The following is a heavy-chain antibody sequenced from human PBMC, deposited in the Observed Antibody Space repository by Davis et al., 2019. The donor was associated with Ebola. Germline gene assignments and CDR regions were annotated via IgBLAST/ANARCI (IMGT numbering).Heavy chain of an antibody. CDR3: ARDESNEDNWNLDY. CDR2: INQDASVK. Sequence: PGGSLRLSCAASGFTFSSYAMSWVRQAPGKGLEWVANINQDASVKHYLDSVKGRFTISRDNAKNSLYLQMHSLRAEDAAVYYCARDESNEDNWNLDYWGQGTLVTVSS. D-gene: IGHD1-20*01. V-gene: IGHV3-7*01. CDR1: GFTFSSYA. J-gene: IGHJ4*02.